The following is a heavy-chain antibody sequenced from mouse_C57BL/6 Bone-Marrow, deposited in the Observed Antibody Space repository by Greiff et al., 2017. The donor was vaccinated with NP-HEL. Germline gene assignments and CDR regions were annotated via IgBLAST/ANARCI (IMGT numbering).Heavy chain of an antibody. CDR3: TTGGSSPYAMDY. V-gene: IGHV14-4*01. CDR1: GFNIKDDY. CDR2: IDPENGDT. Sequence: VQLQQSGAELVRPGASVKLSCTVSGFNIKDDYMHWVKQRPEQGLEWIGWIDPENGDTEYASKFQGKATITADTSSNTAYLQLSSLTSEDTAVYYCTTGGSSPYAMDYGGQGTSGTVSS. J-gene: IGHJ4*01. D-gene: IGHD1-1*01.